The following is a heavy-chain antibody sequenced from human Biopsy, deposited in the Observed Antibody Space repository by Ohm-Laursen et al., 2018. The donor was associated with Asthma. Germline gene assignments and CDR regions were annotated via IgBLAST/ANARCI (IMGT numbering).Heavy chain of an antibody. CDR1: GGSMTPTSHY. V-gene: IGHV4-39*01. CDR3: ARRITIFGVVQKGHGMDA. Sequence: GTLSLTCTVSGGSMTPTSHYWDWIRQPPGKGLEWIGYISYGGKTSYNPSLQNRVTISRDTSKNQFSLRLPSVTAADSAVYFCARRITIFGVVQKGHGMDAWGQGTTVIVSS. D-gene: IGHD3-3*01. J-gene: IGHJ6*02. CDR2: ISYGGKT.